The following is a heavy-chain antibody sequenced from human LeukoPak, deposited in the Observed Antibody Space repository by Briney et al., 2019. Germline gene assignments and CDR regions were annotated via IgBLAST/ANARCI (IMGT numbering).Heavy chain of an antibody. CDR3: ARAWGYCSGGSCYYYYYYMDV. Sequence: PSETLSLTGTVSGYSISSGYYWGWIRQPPGKGLEWIGSIYHSGSTYYNPSLKSRVTISVDTSKNQFSLKLSSVTAADTAVYYCARAWGYCSGGSCYYYYYYMDVWGKGTTVTVSS. CDR2: IYHSGST. D-gene: IGHD2-15*01. V-gene: IGHV4-38-2*02. CDR1: GYSISSGYY. J-gene: IGHJ6*03.